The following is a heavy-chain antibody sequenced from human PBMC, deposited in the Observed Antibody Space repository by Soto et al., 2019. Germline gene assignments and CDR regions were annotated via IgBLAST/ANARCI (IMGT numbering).Heavy chain of an antibody. J-gene: IGHJ4*02. D-gene: IGHD2-15*01. CDR3: ARDAGGFDY. CDR1: GFPLSSYE. V-gene: IGHV3-48*03. Sequence: GSLRLSCAASGFPLSSYEMNWVRQAPGKGLEWVSYISSSGSTIYYADSVKGRFTISRDNDKNSLYLQMNSLRAEDTAVYYCARDAGGFDYWGQGTLVTVSS. CDR2: ISSSGSTI.